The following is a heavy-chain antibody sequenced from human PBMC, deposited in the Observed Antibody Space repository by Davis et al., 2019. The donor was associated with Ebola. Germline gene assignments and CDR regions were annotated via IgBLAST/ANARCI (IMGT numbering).Heavy chain of an antibody. CDR3: VRSGMYCSGMDV. J-gene: IGHJ6*02. Sequence: GESLKISCAASGFSFSHHEMSWVRQAPGKGLECVAYISGFGTNIFHADSVRGRFTISRDNANNTLHLQMNSLRVDDTAVYYCVRSGMYCSGMDVWGQGTTVTVSS. CDR2: ISGFGTNI. V-gene: IGHV3-48*03. D-gene: IGHD1-14*01. CDR1: GFSFSHHE.